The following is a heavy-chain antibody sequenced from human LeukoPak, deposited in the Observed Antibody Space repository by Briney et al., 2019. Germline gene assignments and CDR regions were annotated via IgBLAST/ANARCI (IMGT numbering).Heavy chain of an antibody. CDR2: MYSGGST. J-gene: IGHJ4*02. V-gene: IGHV3-53*05. D-gene: IGHD3-22*01. CDR3: ATSVGYDSSGSPYFDY. CDR1: GFTVISNY. Sequence: SGGSLRLSCAASGFTVISNYMSWVRQAPGKGLEWVSVMYSGGSTYYADSVKGRFTISRDNSKNTLYLQMNSLRAEDTAVYYCATSVGYDSSGSPYFDYWGQGTLVTVSS.